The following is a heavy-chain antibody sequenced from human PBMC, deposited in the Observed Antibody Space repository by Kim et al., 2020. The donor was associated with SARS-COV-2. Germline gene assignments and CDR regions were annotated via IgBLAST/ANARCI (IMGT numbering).Heavy chain of an antibody. CDR1: GVTFSSYA. V-gene: IGHV3-23*01. J-gene: IGHJ4*02. Sequence: GGSLRLSCAASGVTFSSYAMTWVRQAPGKGLEWFSSISSSAGSTYYADSVKGRFAISRDNSKNTLFLQMNSLRVEDTAIYYCAKAIPSSMTVADYWGQGTLVTVSS. D-gene: IGHD6-19*01. CDR3: AKAIPSSMTVADY. CDR2: ISSSAGST.